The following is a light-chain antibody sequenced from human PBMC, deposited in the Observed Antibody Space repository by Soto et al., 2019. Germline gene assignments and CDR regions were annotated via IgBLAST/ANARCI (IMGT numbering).Light chain of an antibody. CDR1: SSDVGDYYY. Sequence: QAVVTQPASVSGSPGQSITISCSGTSSDVGDYYYVSWYQQHPGKAPKLLIYGVTDRPSGVSHRFSGSRSDSTASLTISGLQAEDEADYYCSSYTTTSTLRVFGGGTKLTVL. J-gene: IGLJ3*02. V-gene: IGLV2-14*01. CDR2: GVT. CDR3: SSYTTTSTLRV.